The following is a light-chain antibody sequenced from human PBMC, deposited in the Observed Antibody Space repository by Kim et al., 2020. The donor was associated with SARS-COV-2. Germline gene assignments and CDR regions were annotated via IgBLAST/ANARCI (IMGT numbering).Light chain of an antibody. CDR1: TGPVTSGHY. CDR2: KTT. V-gene: IGLV7-43*01. CDR3: HLWHGDTWV. Sequence: QAVVTQEPSLTVSPGGTVTLTCASSTGPVTSGHYLHWFQQKPGQSPKTLIYKTTNKHSWTPARFSGSLLGGKAALTLSGVQTEDEADYYCHLWHGDTWVFGGGTQLTVL. J-gene: IGLJ3*02.